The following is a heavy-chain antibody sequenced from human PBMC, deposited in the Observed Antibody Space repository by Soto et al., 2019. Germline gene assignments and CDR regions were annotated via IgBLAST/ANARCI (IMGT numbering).Heavy chain of an antibody. V-gene: IGHV3-7*01. D-gene: IGHD6-19*01. J-gene: IGHJ6*02. Sequence: GGSMRLSCAASGFSLSPYWMNWVRQAPGKGLEWVANIKKDGNEKYYVDSVKGRFFISRDNAKNSLYLQLNSLRAEDTAVYYCARDADASGWYHYGMDIWGQGTLVTVSS. CDR2: IKKDGNEK. CDR3: ARDADASGWYHYGMDI. CDR1: GFSLSPYW.